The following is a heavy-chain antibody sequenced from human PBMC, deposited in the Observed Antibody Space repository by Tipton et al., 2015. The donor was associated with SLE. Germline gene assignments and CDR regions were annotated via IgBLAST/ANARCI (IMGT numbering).Heavy chain of an antibody. Sequence: TLSLTCTVSGGSIGGYYWSWVRQPAGKGREWIGRISTSASTIYTPSLKSRVTLSSATPKNQFSLRVRSVTAADTAVYYCARGGGSYYDYWGQGTLVTVSS. CDR3: ARGGGSYYDY. CDR2: ISTSAST. V-gene: IGHV4-4*07. D-gene: IGHD1-26*01. J-gene: IGHJ4*02. CDR1: GGSIGGYY.